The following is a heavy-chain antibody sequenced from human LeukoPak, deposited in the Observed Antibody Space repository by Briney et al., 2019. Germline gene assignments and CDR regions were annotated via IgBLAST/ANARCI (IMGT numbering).Heavy chain of an antibody. CDR3: ARDLNYDILTGSLRAYFDS. J-gene: IGHJ4*02. V-gene: IGHV3-21*01. Sequence: GGSLRLSCVASGFTFRSYSMNWVRQAPGKGLEWVSSISSSSTYIYYADSVKGRFTISRDNANNSPYLQMNSLRADDTAIYYCARDLNYDILTGSLRAYFDSWGQGTLVTVSS. CDR2: ISSSSTYI. CDR1: GFTFRSYS. D-gene: IGHD3-9*01.